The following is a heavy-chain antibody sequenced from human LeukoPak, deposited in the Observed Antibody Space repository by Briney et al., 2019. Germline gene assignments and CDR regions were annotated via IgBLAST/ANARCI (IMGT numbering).Heavy chain of an antibody. D-gene: IGHD2-21*01. J-gene: IGHJ1*01. CDR2: ISPGGGST. Sequence: GASVKVSCKASGYTFTRHDIHWVRQAPGRGLEWMGIISPGGGSTSYAQKFQGRVTMTRDTSTSTVYMELSSLRSEDTAVYYCARDESTSILWWWGQGTLVTVSS. V-gene: IGHV1-46*01. CDR3: ARDESTSILWW. CDR1: GYTFTRHD.